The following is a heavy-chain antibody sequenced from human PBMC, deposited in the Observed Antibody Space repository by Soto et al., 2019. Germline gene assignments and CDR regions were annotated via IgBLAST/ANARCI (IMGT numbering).Heavy chain of an antibody. CDR3: ACERGVSTAMDRHPLDV. V-gene: IGHV1-18*01. J-gene: IGHJ6*02. D-gene: IGHD5-18*01. CDR2: ISAYNGNT. Sequence: ASVKVSCKASRYTFTSYGISWVRQAPGQGLEWMGWISAYNGNTNYAQKLQGRVTMTTDTSTSTAYMELRSLRSDDTAVYYCACERGVSTAMDRHPLDVWGQGSTVTVSS. CDR1: RYTFTSYG.